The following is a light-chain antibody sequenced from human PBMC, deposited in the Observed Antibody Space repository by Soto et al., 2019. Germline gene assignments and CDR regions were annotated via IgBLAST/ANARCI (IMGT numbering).Light chain of an antibody. CDR1: SGSVSTSYY. V-gene: IGLV8-61*01. Sequence: QTVVTQEPSFSVSPGGTVTLTCGLSSGSVSTSYYPSWYQQTPGQAPRTLIYNTYTHSSGVPDRFSASILGDKAALTITGAQADDESDYYCVLYMGSGISVFGGGTQLTVL. J-gene: IGLJ2*01. CDR3: VLYMGSGISV. CDR2: NTY.